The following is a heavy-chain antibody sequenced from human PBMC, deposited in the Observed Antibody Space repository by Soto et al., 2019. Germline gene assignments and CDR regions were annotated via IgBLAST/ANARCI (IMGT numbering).Heavy chain of an antibody. CDR1: GITFSNYA. D-gene: IGHD3-16*02. J-gene: IGHJ4*02. V-gene: IGHV3-23*01. CDR3: AKDPDRYDYVWGTYRHIDH. Sequence: GGSLRLSCAASGITFSNYAMSWVRQAPTKGLEWVSSISASGGRPYYADSVKGRFTILRDNSKNTLYLQMNSLRVEDTAVYYCAKDPDRYDYVWGTYRHIDHWGQGTLVTVSS. CDR2: ISASGGRP.